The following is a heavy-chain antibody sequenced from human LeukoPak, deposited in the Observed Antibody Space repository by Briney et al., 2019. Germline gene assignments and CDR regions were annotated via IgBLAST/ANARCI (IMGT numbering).Heavy chain of an antibody. V-gene: IGHV1-46*01. CDR2: INPSGGST. D-gene: IGHD3-10*01. J-gene: IGHJ6*02. CDR3: ARDLEVVYGLGSYYTKSPYGMDV. CDR1: GYTFTSYY. Sequence: GASVKVSCKASGYTFTSYYMHWVRQAPGQGLEWMGIINPSGGSTSYAQKFQGRVTMTRDTSTSTVYMELSSLRSEDTAVYYCARDLEVVYGLGSYYTKSPYGMDVWGQGTTVTVSS.